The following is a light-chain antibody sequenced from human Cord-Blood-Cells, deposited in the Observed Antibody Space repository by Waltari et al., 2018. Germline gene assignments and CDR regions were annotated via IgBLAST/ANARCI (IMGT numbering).Light chain of an antibody. J-gene: IGLJ2*01. Sequence: QSALTQPASVSGSPGQSITIPCPGPSSAVGGYNYVSWYQQHPGKAPKLMIYDVSNRPSGVSNRFSGSKSGNTASLTISGLQAEDEADYYCSSYTSSSTPLVVFGGGTKLTVL. CDR1: SSAVGGYNY. V-gene: IGLV2-14*01. CDR2: DVS. CDR3: SSYTSSSTPLVV.